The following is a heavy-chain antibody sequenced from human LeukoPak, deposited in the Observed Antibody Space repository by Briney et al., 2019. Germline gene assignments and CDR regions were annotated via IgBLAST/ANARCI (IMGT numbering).Heavy chain of an antibody. Sequence: PSETLSLTCTVSGYSISSGYYWSWIRQPPGKGLEWIGEINHSGSTNYNPSLKSRVTISVDTSKNQFSLKLRYVTAADTAVYYCARVTGYMVEDFFDYWGQGTLVTVSS. V-gene: IGHV4-38-2*02. CDR2: INHSGST. CDR1: GYSISSGYY. CDR3: ARVTGYMVEDFFDY. J-gene: IGHJ4*02. D-gene: IGHD3-9*01.